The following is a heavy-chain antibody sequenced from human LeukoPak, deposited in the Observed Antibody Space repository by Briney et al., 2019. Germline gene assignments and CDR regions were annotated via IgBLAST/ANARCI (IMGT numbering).Heavy chain of an antibody. D-gene: IGHD3-9*01. J-gene: IGHJ4*02. CDR3: ATYWDTLTGHKVRGGH. CDR2: ISTYNGNT. Sequence: ASVKVSCKASGYSFSRYGISWVRQAPGQGLAWMGWISTYNGNTNYAQKFQGRVTMTTDTSTNTAYMELRSLRSDDTAVYYCATYWDTLTGHKVRGGHWGQGTLVTVSS. V-gene: IGHV1-18*01. CDR1: GYSFSRYG.